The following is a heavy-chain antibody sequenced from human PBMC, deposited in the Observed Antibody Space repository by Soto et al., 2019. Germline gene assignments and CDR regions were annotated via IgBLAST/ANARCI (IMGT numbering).Heavy chain of an antibody. Sequence: ASVKVSCKASGYTFTSYGISWVRQAPGQGLEWMGWISAYNGNTNYAQKLRGRVTMTTDTSTSTAYMELRSLRSDDTAVYYCASGPLEYSSSPSSYYYYGMDVWGQGTTVTVSS. V-gene: IGHV1-18*01. J-gene: IGHJ6*02. CDR2: ISAYNGNT. CDR1: GYTFTSYG. D-gene: IGHD6-6*01. CDR3: ASGPLEYSSSPSSYYYYGMDV.